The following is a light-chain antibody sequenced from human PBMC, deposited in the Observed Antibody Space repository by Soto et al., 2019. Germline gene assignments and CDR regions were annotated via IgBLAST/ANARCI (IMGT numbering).Light chain of an antibody. J-gene: IGLJ3*02. V-gene: IGLV4-69*01. CDR2: LNSDGSH. CDR1: SGHSSYA. CDR3: QTWGTGIWV. Sequence: QSVLTQSPSASASLGASVKVTCTLSSGHSSYAIAWHQQQPEKGPRYLMKLNSDGSHSKGDGIPDRFSGSSSGAERYLTISSLQSEDEADYYCQTWGTGIWVFGGGTKVTVL.